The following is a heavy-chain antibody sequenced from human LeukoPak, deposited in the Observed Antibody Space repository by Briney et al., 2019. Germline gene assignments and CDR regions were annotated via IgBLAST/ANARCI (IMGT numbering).Heavy chain of an antibody. CDR2: INPNSGGT. CDR3: ATSTRRWYEYYFDY. V-gene: IGHV1-2*02. Sequence: ASVKVSCKASGYTFTGYYMHWVRQAPGQGLEWMGWINPNSGGTNYAQKFQGRVTMTRDTYISTAYMELSRLRSDDTAVYYCATSTRRWYEYYFDYWGQGTLVTVSS. J-gene: IGHJ4*02. D-gene: IGHD4-23*01. CDR1: GYTFTGYY.